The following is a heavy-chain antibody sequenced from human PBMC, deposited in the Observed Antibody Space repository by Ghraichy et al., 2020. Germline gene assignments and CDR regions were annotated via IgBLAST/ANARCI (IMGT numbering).Heavy chain of an antibody. V-gene: IGHV3-66*01. Sequence: LSLTCAASGFTVSSNYMSWVRQAPGKGLEWVSVIYSGGSTYYADSVKGRFTISRDNSKNTLYLQMNSLRAEDTAVYYCARDQGYCSGGSCYSALYYYGMDVWGQGTTVTVSS. J-gene: IGHJ6*02. CDR2: IYSGGST. D-gene: IGHD2-15*01. CDR1: GFTVSSNY. CDR3: ARDQGYCSGGSCYSALYYYGMDV.